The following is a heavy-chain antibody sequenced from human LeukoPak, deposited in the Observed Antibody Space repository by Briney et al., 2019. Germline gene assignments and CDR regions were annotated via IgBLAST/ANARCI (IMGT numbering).Heavy chain of an antibody. J-gene: IGHJ4*02. CDR3: ANRLSGAVIIDY. CDR1: GFTFSSYA. Sequence: GRSLRLSCAASGFTFSSYAMHWVRQAPGKGLEWVAVISYDGSNKYYADSVKGRFTISRDNSKNTLYLQMNSLRAEDTAVYYCANRLSGAVIIDYWGQGALVTVSS. CDR2: ISYDGSNK. D-gene: IGHD3-3*01. V-gene: IGHV3-30-3*01.